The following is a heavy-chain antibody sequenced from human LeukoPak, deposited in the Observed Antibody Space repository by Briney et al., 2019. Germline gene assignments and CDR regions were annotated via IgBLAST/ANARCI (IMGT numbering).Heavy chain of an antibody. Sequence: GGSLRLSCAASGFTFSNFWMSWVRQAPGKGLEWLSYISSGGTTIYYADSVKGRFTISRDNARNSLYLEMNSLRADDTAVYYCARDGYGSDYWGQGTLVTASS. CDR3: ARDGYGSDY. V-gene: IGHV3-48*04. CDR2: ISSGGTTI. J-gene: IGHJ4*02. CDR1: GFTFSNFW. D-gene: IGHD3-10*01.